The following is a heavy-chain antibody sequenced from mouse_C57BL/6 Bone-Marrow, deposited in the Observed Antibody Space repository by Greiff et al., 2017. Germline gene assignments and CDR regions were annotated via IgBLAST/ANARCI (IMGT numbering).Heavy chain of an antibody. CDR2: IRSGSSTI. Sequence: DVKLVESGGGLVKPGGSLKLSCAASGFTFSDYGMHWVRQAPEKGLEWVAYIRSGSSTIYYADTVKGRFTISRANAKNTLFLQMTSLRSEDTAMYYCARARQPPFFAYWGQGTLVTVSA. CDR3: ARARQPPFFAY. D-gene: IGHD6-1*01. V-gene: IGHV5-17*01. J-gene: IGHJ3*01. CDR1: GFTFSDYG.